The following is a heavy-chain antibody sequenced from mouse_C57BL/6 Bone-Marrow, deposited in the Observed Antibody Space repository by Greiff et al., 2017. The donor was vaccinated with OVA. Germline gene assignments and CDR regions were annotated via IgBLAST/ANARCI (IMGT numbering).Heavy chain of an antibody. CDR1: GYTFTDYE. CDR3: TRCYSNYYAMDY. V-gene: IGHV1-15*01. D-gene: IGHD2-5*01. CDR2: IDPETGGT. Sequence: QVQLKQSGAELVRPGASVTLSCKASGYTFTDYEMHWVKQTPVHGLEWIGAIDPETGGTAYNQKFKGKAILTADKSASTAYMELRSLTSEDSAVYYVTRCYSNYYAMDYWGQGTSVTVSS. J-gene: IGHJ4*01.